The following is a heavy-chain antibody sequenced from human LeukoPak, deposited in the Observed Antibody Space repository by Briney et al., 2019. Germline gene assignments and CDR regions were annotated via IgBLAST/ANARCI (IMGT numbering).Heavy chain of an antibody. J-gene: IGHJ6*03. V-gene: IGHV3-74*01. CDR3: ARVLRDSGSYFYYYYYYMDV. D-gene: IGHD1-26*01. Sequence: GGSLRLSCAASGFTLSSYWMHWVRQAPGKGLVWVSRINSDGSSTSYADSVKGRFTISRDNAKNTLYLQMNSLRAEDTAVYYCARVLRDSGSYFYYYYYYMDVWGKGTTVTVSS. CDR1: GFTLSSYW. CDR2: INSDGSST.